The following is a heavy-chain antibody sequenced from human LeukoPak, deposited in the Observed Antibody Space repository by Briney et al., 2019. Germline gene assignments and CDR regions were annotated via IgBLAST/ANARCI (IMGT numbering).Heavy chain of an antibody. J-gene: IGHJ4*02. CDR1: GFTVSSNY. D-gene: IGHD7-27*01. Sequence: GSLRLSCAASGFTVSSNYMSWVRQAPGKGLEWVSVIYSGGSTYYADSVKGRFTISRDNSKNTLYLQMNSLRAEDTAVYYCAREMATLNGDDYWGQGTLVTVSS. V-gene: IGHV3-66*01. CDR2: IYSGGST. CDR3: AREMATLNGDDY.